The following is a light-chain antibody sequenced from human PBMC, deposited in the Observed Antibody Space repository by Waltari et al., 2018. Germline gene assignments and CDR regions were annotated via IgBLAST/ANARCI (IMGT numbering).Light chain of an antibody. CDR3: QQYNTYPLT. CDR1: QYISSW. CDR2: KAS. V-gene: IGKV1-5*03. Sequence: DIQMTQSPSPLSASVGDRVTITCRASQYISSWLAWYQQKPGKAPKLLIYKASILESGVPSRFSGSESGTEFTLTISSLQPDDFATYYCQQYNTYPLTFGQGTRLEI. J-gene: IGKJ5*01.